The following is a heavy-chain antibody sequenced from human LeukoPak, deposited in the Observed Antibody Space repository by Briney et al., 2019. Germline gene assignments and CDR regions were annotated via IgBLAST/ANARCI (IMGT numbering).Heavy chain of an antibody. CDR3: AREERGYSYGYGFTFDY. V-gene: IGHV3-7*01. Sequence: GGSLRLSCVASGFTFVSHWMTWVRQAPGKGLEWVANINQDGSEKYYVDSVKGRFTISRDNGKNSLYLKMNSLRAEDAAVYYCAREERGYSYGYGFTFDYWGQGTLVTVSS. CDR2: INQDGSEK. D-gene: IGHD5-18*01. J-gene: IGHJ4*02. CDR1: GFTFVSHW.